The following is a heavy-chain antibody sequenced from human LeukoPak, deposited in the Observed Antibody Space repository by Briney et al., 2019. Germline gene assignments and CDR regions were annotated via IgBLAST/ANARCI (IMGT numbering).Heavy chain of an antibody. J-gene: IGHJ4*02. CDR3: ARVGDWNDLVY. V-gene: IGHV4-4*02. CDR1: GGSVSSTNW. Sequence: PSETLSLPCGVSGGSVSSTNWWTWIRQPPGKGLEWIGEVHLDGRTNFNPSRKSRLTMSVDLSENHVSLKLTSVTAADTAVYYCARVGDWNDLVYWGQGTLVTVSS. CDR2: VHLDGRT. D-gene: IGHD1-1*01.